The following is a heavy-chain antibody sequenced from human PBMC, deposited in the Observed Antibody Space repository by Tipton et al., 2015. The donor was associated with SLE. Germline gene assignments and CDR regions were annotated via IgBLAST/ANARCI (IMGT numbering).Heavy chain of an antibody. J-gene: IGHJ4*02. CDR2: VHLTGST. V-gene: IGHV4-34*10. Sequence: TLSLTCAVSGGSFSGYYWSWIRQPPGRGLEWIGEVHLTGSTNFNPSLKSRVTMSVDTSQNQFSLNLKSVTAADTAVYYCARGYMGTVTTLGYWGQGTLVTVSS. D-gene: IGHD4-17*01. CDR3: ARGYMGTVTTLGY. CDR1: GGSFSGYY.